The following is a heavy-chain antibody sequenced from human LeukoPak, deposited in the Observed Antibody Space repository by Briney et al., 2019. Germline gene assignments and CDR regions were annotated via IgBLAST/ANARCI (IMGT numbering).Heavy chain of an antibody. V-gene: IGHV4-34*01. D-gene: IGHD3-16*01. CDR2: ISHSGNT. CDR1: GEYFSGYY. CDR3: ARGGRVGDYAPFDY. J-gene: IGHJ4*02. Sequence: PSETLSLTCAVYGEYFSGYYWSWIRQPPGKGLEWIGEISHSGNTKYNPSLKRSVTISLVASKNQFSLNLNSVTAAHTAVYFCARGGRVGDYAPFDYWGQRTLVTVSS.